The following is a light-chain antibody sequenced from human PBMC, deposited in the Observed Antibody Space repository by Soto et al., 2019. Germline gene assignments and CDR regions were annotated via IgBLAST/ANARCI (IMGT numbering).Light chain of an antibody. CDR3: QLYGSSPLT. V-gene: IGKV3-20*01. CDR2: GAS. Sequence: EIVLTQSPGTLSLSPGERATLSCRASQSVGSSYLAWYQQKPGQAPRLLIYGASSRATGIPDRSSGSGSGTDFTLTISRLEPKDFAVYYCQLYGSSPLTFGGGTKVEIK. CDR1: QSVGSSY. J-gene: IGKJ4*01.